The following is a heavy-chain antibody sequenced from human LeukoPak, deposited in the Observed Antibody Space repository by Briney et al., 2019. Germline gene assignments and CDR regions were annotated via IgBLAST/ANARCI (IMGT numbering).Heavy chain of an antibody. CDR1: GFTFSSFE. CDR2: VTSSGTTK. Sequence: GGSLRLSCAASGFTFSSFEMNWVRQAPGKGLEWISYVTSSGTTKKYADSVRGRFTISRDNAKNSLYLQMNSLRAEDTAVYYCAGHPGYHNNFDYWGQGTLVTVSS. V-gene: IGHV3-48*03. D-gene: IGHD5-12*01. J-gene: IGHJ4*02. CDR3: AGHPGYHNNFDY.